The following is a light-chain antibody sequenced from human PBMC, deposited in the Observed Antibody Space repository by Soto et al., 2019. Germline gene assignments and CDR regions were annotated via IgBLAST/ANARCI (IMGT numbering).Light chain of an antibody. CDR2: EVS. V-gene: IGLV2-8*01. J-gene: IGLJ1*01. CDR1: SSDVGGSKY. CDR3: ASLTTTNFV. Sequence: QSALTQPPSASGSPGQSVTISCTGTSSDVGGSKYVSWYQQHPGKAPKLIIYEVSERPSGVPDRFSGSKSGNTASLTVSGLQAEDEADYYCASLTTTNFVFGTGTKLTVL.